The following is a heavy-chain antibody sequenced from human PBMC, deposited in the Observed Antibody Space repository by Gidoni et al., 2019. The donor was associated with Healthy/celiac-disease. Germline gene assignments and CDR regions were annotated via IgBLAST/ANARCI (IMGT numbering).Heavy chain of an antibody. V-gene: IGHV3-15*01. D-gene: IGHD3-22*01. CDR1: GFIFSNAW. CDR2: IKSKTDGGTT. Sequence: EVQLVESGGGLVKPGGSLRLSCAASGFIFSNAWMSWVRQAPGKGLEWVGRIKSKTDGGTTDYAAPVKGRFTISRGDSKNTLYLQMNSLKTEDTAVYYCTTDGVVVPFDYWGQGTLVTVSS. CDR3: TTDGVVVPFDY. J-gene: IGHJ4*02.